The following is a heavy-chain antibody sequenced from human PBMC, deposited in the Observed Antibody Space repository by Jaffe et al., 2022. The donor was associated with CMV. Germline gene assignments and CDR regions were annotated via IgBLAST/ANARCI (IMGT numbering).Heavy chain of an antibody. V-gene: IGHV4-59*01. CDR3: ARVVVTPSVRSGWFDP. CDR2: IYYSGST. D-gene: IGHD3-22*01. J-gene: IGHJ5*02. Sequence: QVQLQESGPGLVKPSETLSLTCTVSGGSISSYYWSWIRQPPGKGLEWIGYIYYSGSTNYNPSLKSRVTISVDTSKNQFSLKLSSVTAADTAVYYCARVVVTPSVRSGWFDPWGQGTLVTVSS. CDR1: GGSISSYY.